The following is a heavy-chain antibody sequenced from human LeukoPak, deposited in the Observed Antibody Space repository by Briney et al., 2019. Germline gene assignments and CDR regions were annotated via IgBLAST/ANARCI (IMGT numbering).Heavy chain of an antibody. Sequence: PGGSLRLSCAASGFTFSRFWMNWVRQAPGRGLEWVANIDQSGGRNNYVDSVKGRFTISRDNAKNSLFLEMSSLRADDTVVYFCARDVEGGTFDIWGQGTTVTVSS. D-gene: IGHD3-16*01. CDR2: IDQSGGRN. CDR3: ARDVEGGTFDI. V-gene: IGHV3-7*05. CDR1: GFTFSRFW. J-gene: IGHJ3*02.